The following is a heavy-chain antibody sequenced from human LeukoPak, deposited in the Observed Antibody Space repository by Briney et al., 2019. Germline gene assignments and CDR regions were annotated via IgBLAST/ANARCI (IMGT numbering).Heavy chain of an antibody. D-gene: IGHD4-17*01. Sequence: ASVKVSCKASGYTFTSYYMHWVRQAPGQGLEWMGIINPSGGSTSYAQKFQGRVTMTRDMSTCTVYMELSSLRSEDTAVYYCARVATVTRDFDYWGQGTLVTVSS. CDR3: ARVATVTRDFDY. V-gene: IGHV1-46*01. J-gene: IGHJ4*02. CDR2: INPSGGST. CDR1: GYTFTSYY.